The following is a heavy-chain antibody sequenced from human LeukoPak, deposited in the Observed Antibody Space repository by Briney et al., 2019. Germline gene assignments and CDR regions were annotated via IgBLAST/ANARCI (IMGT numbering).Heavy chain of an antibody. CDR2: ISGSGGST. CDR3: AKAGYSSGWSSFAP. CDR1: GFTFSSCA. J-gene: IGHJ5*02. V-gene: IGHV3-23*01. D-gene: IGHD6-19*01. Sequence: GGSLRLSCAASGFTFSSCAMSWVRQAPGKGLEWVSAISGSGGSTYYADSVKGRFTISRDNYKNTLYLQMNSLRAEDTAVYYCAKAGYSSGWSSFAPWGQGTLVTVSS.